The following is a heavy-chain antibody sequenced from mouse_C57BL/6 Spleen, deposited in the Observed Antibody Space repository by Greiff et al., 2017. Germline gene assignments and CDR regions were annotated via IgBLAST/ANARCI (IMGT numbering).Heavy chain of an antibody. CDR3: TRDRTGTGGLAY. CDR2: ISSGGDYI. D-gene: IGHD4-1*01. CDR1: GFTFSSYA. Sequence: EVQLVESGEGLVKPGGSLKLSCAASGFTFSSYAMSWVRQTPEKRLEWVAYISSGGDYIYYADTVKGRFTISRDNARNTLYLQMSSLKSEDTAMYYCTRDRTGTGGLAYWGQGPLVTFSA. V-gene: IGHV5-9-1*02. J-gene: IGHJ3*01.